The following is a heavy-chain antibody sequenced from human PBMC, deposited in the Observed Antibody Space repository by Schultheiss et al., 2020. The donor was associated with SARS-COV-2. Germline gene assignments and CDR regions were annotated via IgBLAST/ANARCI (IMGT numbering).Heavy chain of an antibody. CDR3: ARDTRIYDFWSGYLDY. Sequence: SETLSLTCAVYGASFSSYYWSWIRQPPGKGLEWIGEINHSGSTNYNPSLKSRVTISVDTSKNQFSLKLSSVTAADTAVYYCARDTRIYDFWSGYLDYWGQGTLVTVSS. CDR1: GASFSSYY. V-gene: IGHV4-34*01. CDR2: INHSGST. D-gene: IGHD3-3*01. J-gene: IGHJ4*02.